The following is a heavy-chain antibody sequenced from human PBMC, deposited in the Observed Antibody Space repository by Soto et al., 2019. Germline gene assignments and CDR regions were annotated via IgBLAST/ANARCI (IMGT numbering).Heavy chain of an antibody. CDR1: GGSISSNSYY. D-gene: IGHD3-3*01. J-gene: IGHJ6*03. CDR3: ARHRYYDFWSGYYYYYYMDV. V-gene: IGHV4-39*01. Sequence: SETLSLTCFVSGGSISSNSYYWGWIRQPPGKGLEWIGSMSYSGSTYYNPSLKSRVTISVDTSKNQFSLKLSSVTAADTAVYYCARHRYYDFWSGYYYYYYMDVWGKATTVTVSS. CDR2: MSYSGST.